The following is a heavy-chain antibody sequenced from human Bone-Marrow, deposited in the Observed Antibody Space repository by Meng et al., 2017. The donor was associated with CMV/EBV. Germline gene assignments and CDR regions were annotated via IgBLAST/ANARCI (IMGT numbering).Heavy chain of an antibody. Sequence: GFTFSSYGMSWVRQAPGKGLEWVSVSYSGGSSTYYADSVKGRFTISRDNSKNTLYLQMNSLRAEDTAVYYCAREVLSAAGICWFDPWGQGTLVTVSS. CDR2: SYSGGSST. CDR1: GFTFSSYG. CDR3: AREVLSAAGICWFDP. J-gene: IGHJ5*02. V-gene: IGHV3-NL1*01. D-gene: IGHD6-13*01.